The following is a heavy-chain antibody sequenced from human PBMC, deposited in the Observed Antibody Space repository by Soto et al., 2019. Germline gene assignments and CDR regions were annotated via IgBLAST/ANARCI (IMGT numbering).Heavy chain of an antibody. V-gene: IGHV3-33*01. CDR3: ARAPFTIYDTSGYYDY. D-gene: IGHD3-22*01. CDR2: IWYDGSKK. Sequence: SLRLSCAASGSTFSSSGMHWVRQAPGKGLEWVAIIWYDGSKKYYADSVKGRFTISRDNSKNTVYLQMNSLRAEDTAVYYCARAPFTIYDTSGYYDYWGQGTLVTVSS. CDR1: GSTFSSSG. J-gene: IGHJ4*02.